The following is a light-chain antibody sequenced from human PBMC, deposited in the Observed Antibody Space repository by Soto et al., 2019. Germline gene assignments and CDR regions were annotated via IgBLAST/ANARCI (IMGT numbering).Light chain of an antibody. J-gene: IGLJ2*01. CDR3: QSYDSSLSGGV. CDR1: SSNIGAGYD. Sequence: QLVLPQPPSVSGAPGQRVTISCTGSSSNIGAGYDVHWYQQLPGTAPKLLIYGNSNRPSGVPDRFSGSKSGTSASLAITGLQAADEADYYCQSYDSSLSGGVLGGGTKLTVL. CDR2: GNS. V-gene: IGLV1-40*01.